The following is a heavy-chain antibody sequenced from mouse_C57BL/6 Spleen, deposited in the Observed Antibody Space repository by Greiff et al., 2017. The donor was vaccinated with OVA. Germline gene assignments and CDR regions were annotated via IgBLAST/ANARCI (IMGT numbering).Heavy chain of an antibody. J-gene: IGHJ4*01. D-gene: IGHD2-5*01. CDR1: GYTFTSYW. Sequence: QVQLQQPGAELVMPGASVKLSCKASGYTFTSYWMNWVKQRPGQGLEWIGEIDPSDSYTNYNQKFKGKSTLTVDKSSSTAYMQLSSLTSEDSAVYYCARSYYSNYYAMDYWGQGTSVTVSS. V-gene: IGHV1-69*01. CDR2: IDPSDSYT. CDR3: ARSYYSNYYAMDY.